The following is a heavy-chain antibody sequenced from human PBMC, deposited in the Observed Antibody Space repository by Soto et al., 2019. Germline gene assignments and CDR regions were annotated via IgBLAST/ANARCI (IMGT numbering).Heavy chain of an antibody. CDR2: IDGVGTVI. CDR1: GFTFSSYW. CDR3: VREVCSGGLCKVFDY. J-gene: IGHJ4*02. D-gene: IGHD2-15*01. V-gene: IGHV3-74*01. Sequence: EVHLVESGGDLVQPGGSLRLSCAASGFTFSSYWMHWARQAPGKGLVWLSSIDGVGTVIPHADSVKGRFTVSRDNAKNTLYLQMNSLRAEDTAVYYCVREVCSGGLCKVFDYWGQGTLVTVSS.